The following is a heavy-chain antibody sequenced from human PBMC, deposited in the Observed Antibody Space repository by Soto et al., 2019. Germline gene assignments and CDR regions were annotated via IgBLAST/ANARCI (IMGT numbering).Heavy chain of an antibody. V-gene: IGHV3-13*01. J-gene: IGHJ3*02. CDR3: ARDMKGQAFDI. CDR1: GFTFSSYD. CDR2: IGTAGDT. D-gene: IGHD3-16*01. Sequence: EVQLVESGGGLVQPGGSLRLSCAASGFTFSSYDMHWVRQATGKGLEWVSAIGTAGDTYYPGSVKGRFTISRENAKNSLDPQMNSLRAGDTAVYYCARDMKGQAFDIWGPGNNVPVSS.